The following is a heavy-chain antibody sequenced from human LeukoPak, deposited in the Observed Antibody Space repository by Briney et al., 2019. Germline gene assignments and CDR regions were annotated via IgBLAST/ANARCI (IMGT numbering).Heavy chain of an antibody. CDR1: GDSVSSNSAA. D-gene: IGHD5-24*01. CDR2: TYYRSKWYN. J-gene: IGHJ4*02. V-gene: IGHV6-1*01. CDR3: ARADTNGLSANFDS. Sequence: SQTLSLTCAISGDSVSSNSAAWHWIRQSPLRGLEWLGRTYYRSKWYNDYAVSVKSRITVTPDTSKNQFSLQLSSVTPEDTAIYYCARADTNGLSANFDSWGQGTLVTVSS.